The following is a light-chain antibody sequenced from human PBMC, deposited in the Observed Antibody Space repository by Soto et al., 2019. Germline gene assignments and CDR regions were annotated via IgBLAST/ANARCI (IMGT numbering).Light chain of an antibody. CDR3: CSYAGSTTLYV. CDR1: SSDVGSYNL. V-gene: IGLV2-23*01. Sequence: QSALTQPASVSGSPGQSITISCTGTSSDVGSYNLVSWYQQHPSTAPKLMIYEAFKRPSGVSNRFSGSKSGDTASLTISGLQAEDEADYYCCSYAGSTTLYVFGTGTKVTVL. CDR2: EAF. J-gene: IGLJ1*01.